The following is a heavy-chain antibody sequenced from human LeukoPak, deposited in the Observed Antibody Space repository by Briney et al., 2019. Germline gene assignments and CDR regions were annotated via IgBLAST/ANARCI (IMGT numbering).Heavy chain of an antibody. Sequence: GGSLRLSCAAASGFTFSSYAMSWVRQAPGKGLEWVSAISASGGSTYYADSVKGRFTISRYNSKNTLYLQMNSLRAEDTAVYYCAKDLRGLTIGYGGYWGQGTLVTVSS. CDR3: AKDLRGLTIGYGGY. V-gene: IGHV3-23*01. J-gene: IGHJ4*02. CDR1: GFTFSSYA. D-gene: IGHD5-12*01. CDR2: ISASGGST.